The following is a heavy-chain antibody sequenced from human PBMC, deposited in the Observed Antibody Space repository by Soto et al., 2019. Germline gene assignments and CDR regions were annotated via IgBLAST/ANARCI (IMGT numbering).Heavy chain of an antibody. Sequence: PSETLSLTCAVYGGSFSGYYWSWIRQPPGKGLEWIGEINQSGSTNYNPPLKSRVTISVDTSKNQFSLKLSSVTAADTAVYYCARVFQLGYCSSTSCFYYYYSGMDVWGQGPTVTVSS. CDR2: INQSGST. CDR3: ARVFQLGYCSSTSCFYYYYSGMDV. CDR1: GGSFSGYY. J-gene: IGHJ6*02. V-gene: IGHV4-34*01. D-gene: IGHD2-2*01.